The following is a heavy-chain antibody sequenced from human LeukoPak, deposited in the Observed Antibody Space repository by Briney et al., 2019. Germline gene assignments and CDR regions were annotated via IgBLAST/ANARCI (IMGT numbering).Heavy chain of an antibody. CDR2: IKQDGGEK. CDR1: GFTFSSYG. V-gene: IGHV3-7*01. J-gene: IGHJ4*01. CDR3: ARDGTAAGLYFDL. D-gene: IGHD6-13*01. Sequence: PGGSLRLSCAASGFTFSSYGMHWVRQAPGKGLEWVASIKQDGGEKSYVDSVKGRFTISRDNAKNSLYLQMSSLRAEDTAVYYCARDGTAAGLYFDLWGQGTPVTVSS.